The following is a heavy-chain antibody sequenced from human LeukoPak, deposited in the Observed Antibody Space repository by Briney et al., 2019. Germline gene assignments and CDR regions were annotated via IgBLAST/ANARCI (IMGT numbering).Heavy chain of an antibody. CDR2: ISYDGSNK. CDR3: AKEGSRRTMIVVVITLGSQEPFDC. J-gene: IGHJ4*02. Sequence: PGGSLRLSCAASGFTFSSYAMHWVRQAPGKGLEWVAVISYDGSNKYYADSVKGRFTISRDNSKNTLYLQMNSLRAEDTAVYYCAKEGSRRTMIVVVITLGSQEPFDCWGQGTLVTVSS. CDR1: GFTFSSYA. V-gene: IGHV3-30*04. D-gene: IGHD3-22*01.